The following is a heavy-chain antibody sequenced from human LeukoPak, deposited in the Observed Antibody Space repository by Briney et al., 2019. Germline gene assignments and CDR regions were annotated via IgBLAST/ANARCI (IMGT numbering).Heavy chain of an antibody. CDR1: GGTFSSYA. CDR3: AREMVTMIVVVITGWYFDL. V-gene: IGHV1-69*04. Sequence: SVKVSCKASGGTFSSYAISWVRQAPGQGLEWMGRIIPILGIANYAQKFQGRVTITADKSTSTAYMELSSLRSEDTAVYYCAREMVTMIVVVITGWYFDLWGRGTLVTVSS. CDR2: IIPILGIA. J-gene: IGHJ2*01. D-gene: IGHD3-22*01.